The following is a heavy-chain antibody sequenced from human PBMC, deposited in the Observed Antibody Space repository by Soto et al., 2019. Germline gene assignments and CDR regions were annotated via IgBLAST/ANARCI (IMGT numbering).Heavy chain of an antibody. CDR3: AKGGGPVYRTSPGCSAKHFDY. Sequence: PGGSLRLSCAASGFTFSNYGMHWVRQAPGKGLEWVAIISYDGDNEYYADSVRGRFTISRDNSKNTLYLQTSSLRHEDTAVCYCAKGGGPVYRTSPGCSAKHFDYWGQGT. V-gene: IGHV3-30*18. CDR1: GFTFSNYG. CDR2: ISYDGDNE. J-gene: IGHJ4*02. D-gene: IGHD2-2*01.